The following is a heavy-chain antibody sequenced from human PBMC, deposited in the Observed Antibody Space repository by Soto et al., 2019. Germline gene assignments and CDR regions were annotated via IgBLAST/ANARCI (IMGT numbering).Heavy chain of an antibody. Sequence: GGSLRLSCAASGFSVSRDYMTWVRQAPGKGLEWVSVIHTGDRAYYADSVKGRFTISRDNSKNTLYLHMNSLRVEDTAVYYCARDPASYGDGWYFDYWGQGTLVTVSS. CDR3: ARDPASYGDGWYFDY. D-gene: IGHD4-17*01. CDR2: IHTGDRA. J-gene: IGHJ4*02. CDR1: GFSVSRDY. V-gene: IGHV3-53*01.